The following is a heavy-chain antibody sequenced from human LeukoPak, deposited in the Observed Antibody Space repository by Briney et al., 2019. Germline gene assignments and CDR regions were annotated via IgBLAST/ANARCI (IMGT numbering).Heavy chain of an antibody. D-gene: IGHD3-10*02. CDR3: PRSYVGAFSDPRDYFDY. CDR1: GFTFSDYY. Sequence: GGSLRLSCAASGFTFSDYYMSWIRQTPGKGLEWVSYISGSGSTIYYADSLKGRFSISRDNAKNSLYLQMHSLRAEDTAVYYCPRSYVGAFSDPRDYFDYWGQGTLITVSS. CDR2: ISGSGSTI. V-gene: IGHV3-11*04. J-gene: IGHJ4*02.